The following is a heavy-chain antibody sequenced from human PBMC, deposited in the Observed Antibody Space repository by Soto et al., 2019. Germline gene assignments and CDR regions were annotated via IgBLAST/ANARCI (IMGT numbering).Heavy chain of an antibody. CDR1: GGSFGGYQ. Sequence: QVQLQQWGAGLLKPSETLSLTCAVYGGSFGGYQWSWIRQPPGEGLEWIGEINQSGSTNYNPSLKRRVAISLDTSETQFSLRLNSLTAADTAVYYCVRAVPWRKSFDIWGLGTTVTVSS. D-gene: IGHD1-1*01. V-gene: IGHV4-34*01. J-gene: IGHJ3*02. CDR2: INQSGST. CDR3: VRAVPWRKSFDI.